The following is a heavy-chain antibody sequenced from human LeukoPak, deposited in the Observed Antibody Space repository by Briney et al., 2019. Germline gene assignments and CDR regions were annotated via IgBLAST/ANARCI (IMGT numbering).Heavy chain of an antibody. CDR2: INPNSGGT. CDR3: GTLLSNGPFDY. CDR1: GYTFTGYY. J-gene: IGHJ4*02. V-gene: IGHV1-2*06. Sequence: EASVKVSCKASGYTFTGYYMHWVRQAPGQGLEWMGRINPNSGGTNYAQKFQGRVTMTRDTSISTAYMELSGLRSDDTAVYYCGTLLSNGPFDYWGQGSLVTVSS.